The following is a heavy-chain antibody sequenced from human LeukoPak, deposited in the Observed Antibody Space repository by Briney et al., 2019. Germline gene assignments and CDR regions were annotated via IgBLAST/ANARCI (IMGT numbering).Heavy chain of an antibody. CDR1: GGSFSGYY. CDR3: ARTYGSGSYYIAAFDI. Sequence: SETLSLTCAVYGGSFSGYYWSWIRQPPGKGLEWIGEINHSGSTNYNPSLKSRVTISVDTSKNQISLKLSSVTAADTAVYYCARTYGSGSYYIAAFDIWGQGTMVTVSS. J-gene: IGHJ3*02. D-gene: IGHD3-10*01. CDR2: INHSGST. V-gene: IGHV4-34*01.